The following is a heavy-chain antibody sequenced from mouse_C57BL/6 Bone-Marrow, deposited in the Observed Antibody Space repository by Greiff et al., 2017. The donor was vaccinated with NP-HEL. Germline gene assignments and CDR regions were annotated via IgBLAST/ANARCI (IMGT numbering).Heavy chain of an antibody. V-gene: IGHV1-76*01. Sequence: QVQLQQSGAELVRPGASVKLSCKASGYTFTDYYINWVKQRPGQGLEWIARIYPGSGNTYYNEKFKGKATLTAEKSSSTAYMQLRSLTAEDSAVYFCARGRGFAYWGQGTLVTVSA. CDR2: IYPGSGNT. J-gene: IGHJ3*01. CDR1: GYTFTDYY. CDR3: ARGRGFAY.